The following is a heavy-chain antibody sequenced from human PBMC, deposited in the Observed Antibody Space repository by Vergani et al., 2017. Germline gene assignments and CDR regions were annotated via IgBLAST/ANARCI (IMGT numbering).Heavy chain of an antibody. Sequence: QVQLVQSGAEVKQPGSSVKVSCKASGGTFSSYAISWVRQAPGKGLEWMGRIIHLFGTANYAQRFQGRVTITADKSTSTAYLELSSLRSDDPAVYYCAEGTGDDFDYWGQGTLVTVSS. D-gene: IGHD7-27*01. CDR3: AEGTGDDFDY. J-gene: IGHJ4*02. V-gene: IGHV1-69*14. CDR2: IIHLFGTA. CDR1: GGTFSSYA.